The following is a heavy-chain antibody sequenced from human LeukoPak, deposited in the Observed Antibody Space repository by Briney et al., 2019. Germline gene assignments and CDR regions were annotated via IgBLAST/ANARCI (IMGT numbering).Heavy chain of an antibody. J-gene: IGHJ4*02. D-gene: IGHD3-10*01. CDR1: GFTFRHYA. Sequence: ERSLRLSCAASGFTFRHYAVHWVRQAPGRGLEWVAVLSFDGAHKYYAESVKGRFTISRDNSNNTLFLQMDSLRIEDTALYYCVRARAGGLDYWGQGTLVTVSS. CDR2: LSFDGAHK. V-gene: IGHV3-30*04. CDR3: VRARAGGLDY.